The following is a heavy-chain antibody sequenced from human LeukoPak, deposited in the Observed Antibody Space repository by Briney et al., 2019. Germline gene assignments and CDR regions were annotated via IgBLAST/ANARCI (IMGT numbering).Heavy chain of an antibody. CDR1: GGSFSSYY. Sequence: PSETLSLTCAVYGGSFSSYYWSWIRQPPGKGLEWIGEINHSGSTNYNPSLKSRVTISVDTSKNQFSLKLSSVTAADTAVYYCARRLLRYSGRFDPWGQGTLVTVSS. V-gene: IGHV4-34*01. J-gene: IGHJ5*02. CDR2: INHSGST. CDR3: ARRLLRYSGRFDP. D-gene: IGHD3-9*01.